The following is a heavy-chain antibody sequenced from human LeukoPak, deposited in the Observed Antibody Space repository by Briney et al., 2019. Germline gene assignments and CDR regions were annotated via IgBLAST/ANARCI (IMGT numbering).Heavy chain of an antibody. CDR3: AKDPRSPVVVPVLDY. D-gene: IGHD2-2*01. J-gene: IGHJ4*02. CDR2: ISGTGGST. CDR1: GFTFSNYA. V-gene: IGHV3-23*01. Sequence: GGSLRPSCAASGFTFSNYAMSWVRQAPGKGLEWVSGISGTGGSTYYADSVKGRFTVSRDNSKNTLYLQMNGLRPEDTAIYYCAKDPRSPVVVPVLDYWGQGTLVTVSS.